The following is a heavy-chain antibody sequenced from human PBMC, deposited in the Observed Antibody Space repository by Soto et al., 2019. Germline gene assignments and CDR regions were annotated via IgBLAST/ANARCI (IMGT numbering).Heavy chain of an antibody. Sequence: SETLSLTCTVSGVSVTNSSYYWGWIRQSPGKGLEWIGSVYYRGRSYSKSSVKSRVTISVDTSKNQFSLNFNSVTASDTALYYCVSQRTTVLTQAYFDYWGPGALVTSPQ. D-gene: IGHD4-17*01. CDR1: GVSVTNSSYY. V-gene: IGHV4-39*01. CDR2: VYYRGRS. J-gene: IGHJ4*02. CDR3: VSQRTTVLTQAYFDY.